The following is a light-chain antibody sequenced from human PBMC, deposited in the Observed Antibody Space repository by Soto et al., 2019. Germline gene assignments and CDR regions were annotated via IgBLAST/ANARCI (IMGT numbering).Light chain of an antibody. V-gene: IGKV4-1*01. CDR2: WAS. CDR1: QSVLYSSNNKNY. Sequence: DIVMTQSPDSLAVSLGARATINCKSSQSVLYSSNNKNYLAWYQQKLGQPPKLLIYWASTRESGVPDRFSGSGSGTDFTLTISSLQAEDVAVYYCQQYYSTPPTFGQGTKVEIK. CDR3: QQYYSTPPT. J-gene: IGKJ1*01.